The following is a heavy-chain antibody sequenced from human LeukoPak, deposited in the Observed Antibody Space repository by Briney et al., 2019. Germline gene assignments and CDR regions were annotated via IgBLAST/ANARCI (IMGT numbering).Heavy chain of an antibody. V-gene: IGHV3-23*01. J-gene: IGHJ4*02. CDR1: GFTFSSYA. D-gene: IGHD3-22*01. CDR3: AKSPGTYYYDSSGYYNLW. Sequence: GGSLRLSCAASGFTFSSYAMSWVRQAPGKGLEWVSAISGSGGSTYYADSVKGRFTISRDNSKNTLYLRMNSLRAEDTAVYYCAKSPGTYYYDSSGYYNLWGGQGTLVAVSS. CDR2: ISGSGGST.